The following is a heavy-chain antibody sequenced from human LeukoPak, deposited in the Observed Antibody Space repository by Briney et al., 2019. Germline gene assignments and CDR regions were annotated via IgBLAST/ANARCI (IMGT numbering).Heavy chain of an antibody. CDR1: GYTFTGYY. J-gene: IGHJ4*02. CDR2: INPNSGGT. Sequence: GASVKVSCKASGYTFTGYYMHWVRQAPGQGLEWMGWINPNSGGTNYAQKLQGWVTMTRDTSISTAYMELSRLRSDDTAVYYCARVSGYSYGFIDYWGQGTLVTVSS. CDR3: ARVSGYSYGFIDY. D-gene: IGHD5-18*01. V-gene: IGHV1-2*04.